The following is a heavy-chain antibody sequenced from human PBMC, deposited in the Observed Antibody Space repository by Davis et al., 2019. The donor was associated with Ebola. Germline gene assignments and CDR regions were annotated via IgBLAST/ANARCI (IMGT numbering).Heavy chain of an antibody. Sequence: PGGSLRLSCTVSGGSVSSGSYYWSWIRQPPGKGLEWIGYIYYSGSTNYNPSLKSRVTISVDTSKNQFSLKRSSVTAADTAVYYCASGTVTTRLFDYWGQGTLVTVSS. V-gene: IGHV4-61*01. D-gene: IGHD4-17*01. CDR2: IYYSGST. J-gene: IGHJ4*02. CDR1: GGSVSSGSYY. CDR3: ASGTVTTRLFDY.